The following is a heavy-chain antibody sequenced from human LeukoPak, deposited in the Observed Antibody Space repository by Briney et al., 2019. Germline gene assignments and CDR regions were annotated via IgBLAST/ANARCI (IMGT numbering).Heavy chain of an antibody. V-gene: IGHV4-59*11. CDR1: GGSISNHY. J-gene: IGHJ5*02. D-gene: IGHD3-16*01. CDR2: VYYSGST. CDR3: AKHLTNAYYDMIWFDP. Sequence: SETLSLTCTVPGGSISNHYWSWIRQAPGKGLEWIGYVYYSGSTNYNPSVKSRVTISVDTSNNQFSLRLSSVTAADTAVYYCAKHLTNAYYDMIWFDPWGQGTLVTVTS.